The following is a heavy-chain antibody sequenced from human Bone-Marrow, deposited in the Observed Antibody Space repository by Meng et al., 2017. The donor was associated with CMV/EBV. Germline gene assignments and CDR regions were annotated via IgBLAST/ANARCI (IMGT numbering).Heavy chain of an antibody. D-gene: IGHD2-2*01. CDR2: IRSDGSDR. J-gene: IGHJ4*02. CDR3: AKLPPKRLLSHFDY. CDR1: AFTSSSYG. Sequence: GESLKISCAASAFTSSSYGMHWVRQAPGKGLEWVAYIRSDGSDRSYADSVKGRFTISRDNAKNSLYLQMNSLRAEDTAVYYCAKLPPKRLLSHFDYWGQGTLVTVSS. V-gene: IGHV3-30*02.